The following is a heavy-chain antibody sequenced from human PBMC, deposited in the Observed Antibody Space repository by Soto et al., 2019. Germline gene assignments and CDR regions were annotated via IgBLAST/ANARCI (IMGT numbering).Heavy chain of an antibody. V-gene: IGHV4-39*02. CDR1: GGSITSSGSA. CDR3: TRDRTANTWYDY. D-gene: IGHD6-13*01. J-gene: IGHJ4*02. CDR2: TDYSGNI. Sequence: SETLSLTCNASGGSITSSGSAWGWIRQSPGKGLEWIGTTDYSGNIYYIPSLKSRITISVDTSKNQFSLQLNSVTPEDTALYYCTRDRTANTWYDYWGQGTLVTVSS.